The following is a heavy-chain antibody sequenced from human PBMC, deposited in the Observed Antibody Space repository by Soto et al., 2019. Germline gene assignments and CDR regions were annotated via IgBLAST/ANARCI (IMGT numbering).Heavy chain of an antibody. V-gene: IGHV4-4*02. CDR1: GGSISSSNW. CDR3: ARVSSPPVRGYTYSSHALFDY. D-gene: IGHD5-18*01. CDR2: IYHSGST. Sequence: SETLSLTCAVSGGSISSSNWWSWVRQPPGKGLEWIGEIYHSGSTNYNPSLKSRVTISVDTSKNQFSLKLSSVTAADTAVFYCARVSSPPVRGYTYSSHALFDYWGQGTRVTVSS. J-gene: IGHJ4*02.